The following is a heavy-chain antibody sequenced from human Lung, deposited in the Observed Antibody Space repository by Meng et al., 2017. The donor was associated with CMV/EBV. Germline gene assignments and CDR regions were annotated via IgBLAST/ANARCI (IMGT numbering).Heavy chain of an antibody. D-gene: IGHD5-12*01. CDR3: ASLSGLSGNVLQRGYYIDS. Sequence: FSCDAFICVRQGPGRGREWMGGIVPLFAKTNYARKFQDRLTITTDESTNTAYMELSSLRSEDTAVYYYASLSGLSGNVLQRGYYIDSWGRGTLVTVSS. J-gene: IGHJ4*02. CDR2: IVPLFAKT. CDR1: FSCDA. V-gene: IGHV1-69*05.